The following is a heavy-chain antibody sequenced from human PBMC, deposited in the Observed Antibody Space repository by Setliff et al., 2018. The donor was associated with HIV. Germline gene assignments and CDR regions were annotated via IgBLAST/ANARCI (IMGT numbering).Heavy chain of an antibody. CDR2: INTDGSST. Sequence: ASVKVSCAASGFSFSSYWMHWVRQAPGKGLVWASRINTDGSSTSYADSVKGRFTISRDNAKNTLYLQMNSLRAEDTAVYYCARGVRGVVNGMDVWGQGTTVTVSS. V-gene: IGHV3-74*01. CDR1: GFSFSSYW. J-gene: IGHJ6*02. CDR3: ARGVRGVVNGMDV. D-gene: IGHD3-10*01.